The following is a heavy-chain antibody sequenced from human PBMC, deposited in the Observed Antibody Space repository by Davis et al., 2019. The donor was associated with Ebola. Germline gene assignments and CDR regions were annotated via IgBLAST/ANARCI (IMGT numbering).Heavy chain of an antibody. CDR1: GASTSLYY. V-gene: IGHV4-59*01. J-gene: IGHJ4*02. CDR3: ARDVYGAFFDS. Sequence: PGGSLRPSCTVSGASTSLYYCSWIRQTPGKGLDWIGSVEHHGRTEYIPPFNSRVTISVDTSKNQFSLKLRSVTAADRAVYYCARDVYGAFFDSWGQGALVTVSS. CDR2: VEHHGRT. D-gene: IGHD4-17*01.